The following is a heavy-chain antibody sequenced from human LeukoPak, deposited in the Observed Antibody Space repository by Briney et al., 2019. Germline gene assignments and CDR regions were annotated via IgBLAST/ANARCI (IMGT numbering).Heavy chain of an antibody. CDR2: INPNSGGT. CDR3: ANTYALGNYYKGGFDP. J-gene: IGHJ5*02. V-gene: IGHV1-2*02. D-gene: IGHD3-10*01. Sequence: ASVKVSCKASGYTFLDYYMHWVRQAPGQGLEWMGWINPNSGGTNYAQNFQGRVTMTRDTSIRTVYMELSRLRSDDTAVYYCANTYALGNYYKGGFDPWGQGTLVTVSS. CDR1: GYTFLDYY.